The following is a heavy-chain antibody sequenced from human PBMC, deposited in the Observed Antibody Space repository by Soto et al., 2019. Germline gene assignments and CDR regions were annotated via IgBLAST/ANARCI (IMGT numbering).Heavy chain of an antibody. J-gene: IGHJ4*02. CDR2: VNWNSGII. CDR1: GFIFDDYA. V-gene: IGHV3-9*01. Sequence: EVQLVESGGGLVQPGRSLRLSCAASGFIFDDYAMQWVRQVPGKGLEWVSGVNWNSGIISYADSVKGRFTISRDNAKNSLYLQMNSLRAEDTALYYCARDMDYWGQGTLVIVSS. CDR3: ARDMDY.